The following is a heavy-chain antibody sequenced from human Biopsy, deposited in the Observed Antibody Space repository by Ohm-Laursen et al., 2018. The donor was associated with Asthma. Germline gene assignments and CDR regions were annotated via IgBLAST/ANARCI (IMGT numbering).Heavy chain of an antibody. V-gene: IGHV3-23*01. CDR2: ISGSGGST. D-gene: IGHD5-24*01. CDR1: GFTFSSYA. Sequence: SLRLSCAASGFTFSSYAMSWVRQPPGKGLEWVSAISGSGGSTYYADSVKGRFTISRDNSKNTLYLQMNSLRAEDTAVYYCAKESRRDGYNRRNYYFDYWGQGTLVTVSS. CDR3: AKESRRDGYNRRNYYFDY. J-gene: IGHJ4*02.